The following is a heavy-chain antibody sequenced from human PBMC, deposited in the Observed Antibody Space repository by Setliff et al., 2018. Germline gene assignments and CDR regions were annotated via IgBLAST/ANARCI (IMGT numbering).Heavy chain of an antibody. CDR3: ARDRTAYSYGLDV. J-gene: IGHJ6*02. V-gene: IGHV4-59*01. CDR2: IYHNGNT. D-gene: IGHD5-18*01. Sequence: SETLSLTCTVSGGSISPYFWSWIRQPPGKGLEWIGYIYHNGNTNFNPSLKSRVNMSVDTSKNQFVLNLKAVTAAATAVYYCARDRTAYSYGLDVWGQGATVTVSS. CDR1: GGSISPYF.